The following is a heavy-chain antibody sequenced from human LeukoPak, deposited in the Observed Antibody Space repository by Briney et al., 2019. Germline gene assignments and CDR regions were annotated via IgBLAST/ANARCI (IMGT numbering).Heavy chain of an antibody. J-gene: IGHJ5*02. V-gene: IGHV4-4*07. CDR1: GGSISSYY. Sequence: SETLSLTCTASGGSISSYYWSWIRQPAGKGLEWIGRIYTSGSTNYNPSLKSRVTMSVDTSKNQFSLKLSSVTAADTAVYYCARDPTYCSGGSCYVSHWFDPWGQGTLVTVSS. D-gene: IGHD2-15*01. CDR3: ARDPTYCSGGSCYVSHWFDP. CDR2: IYTSGST.